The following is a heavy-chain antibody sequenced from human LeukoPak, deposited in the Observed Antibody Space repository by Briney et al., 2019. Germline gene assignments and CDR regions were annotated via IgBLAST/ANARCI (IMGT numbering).Heavy chain of an antibody. CDR1: GFTFSNYN. J-gene: IGHJ5*02. Sequence: GGSLRLSCAASGFTFSNYNMNWVRQAPGKGLEWVSSITSSSSYIYYADSVKGRFTISRDNSKNTLYLQMNSLRAEDTAVYYCAHPTEYSNSWYGNWFDPWGQGTLVTVSS. D-gene: IGHD6-13*01. CDR2: ITSSSSYI. CDR3: AHPTEYSNSWYGNWFDP. V-gene: IGHV3-21*04.